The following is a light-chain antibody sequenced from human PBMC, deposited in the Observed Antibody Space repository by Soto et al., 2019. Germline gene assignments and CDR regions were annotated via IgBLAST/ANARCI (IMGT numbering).Light chain of an antibody. Sequence: EVVLTQSPGTLSLSPGERVTLSCRASQSVSSNYLAWYQHKPGQAPRLLIFGASNRATGIPDRFSGSGSGTDFSLTISGLERVDFAVYYCQQYSGLTLTFGGGTKLDI. CDR3: QQYSGLTLT. CDR1: QSVSSNY. CDR2: GAS. V-gene: IGKV3-20*01. J-gene: IGKJ4*01.